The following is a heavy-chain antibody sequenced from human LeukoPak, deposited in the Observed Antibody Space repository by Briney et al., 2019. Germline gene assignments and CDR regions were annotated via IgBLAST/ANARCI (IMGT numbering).Heavy chain of an antibody. V-gene: IGHV4-34*01. J-gene: IGHJ4*02. Sequence: SETLSLTCAVYGGSFSGYYWSWIRQPPGKGLEWIGEINHSGSTNYNPSLKSRVTISVDTSKNQFSLKLSSVTAADTAVYYCARSSGWDFDYWGQGTLVTVSS. D-gene: IGHD6-19*01. CDR3: ARSSGWDFDY. CDR2: INHSGST. CDR1: GGSFSGYY.